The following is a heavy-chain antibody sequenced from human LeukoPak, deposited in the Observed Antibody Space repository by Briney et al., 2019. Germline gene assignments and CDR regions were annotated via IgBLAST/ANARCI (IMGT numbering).Heavy chain of an antibody. V-gene: IGHV1-2*02. J-gene: IGHJ4*02. CDR1: GYTFTGYY. Sequence: GAPVKVSCKASGYTFTGYYMHWVRQAPGQGLEWMGWINPNSGGTNYAQKFQGRVTMTRDTSISTAHMELSRLRSDDTAVYYCARDDIAARRMGYWGQGTLVTVSS. CDR3: ARDDIAARRMGY. D-gene: IGHD6-6*01. CDR2: INPNSGGT.